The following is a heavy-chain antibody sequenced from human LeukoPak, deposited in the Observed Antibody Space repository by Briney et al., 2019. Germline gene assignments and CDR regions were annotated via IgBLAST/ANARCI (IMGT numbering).Heavy chain of an antibody. Sequence: PGASVKVSCKASGYTFTGYYMHWVRQAPGQGLEWMGWINPNSGGTNYAQKFQGRVTMTRDTSISTAYMELSRLRSDDTAVYYCASQLGYCSSTSCYDYYYYMDVWGKGTTVTVSS. J-gene: IGHJ6*03. CDR1: GYTFTGYY. CDR2: INPNSGGT. V-gene: IGHV1-2*02. CDR3: ASQLGYCSSTSCYDYYYYMDV. D-gene: IGHD2-2*01.